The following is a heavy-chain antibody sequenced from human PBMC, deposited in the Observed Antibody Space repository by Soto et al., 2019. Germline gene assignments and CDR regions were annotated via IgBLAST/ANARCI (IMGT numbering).Heavy chain of an antibody. CDR2: IYWDDDK. D-gene: IGHD6-19*01. CDR1: GFSLSTSGVG. Sequence: QITLKESGPTLVKPTETLTLTCTFSGFSLSTSGVGVGWIRQPPGKALEWLALIYWDDDKRYSPSLKSRLTTXKXTXXNQAVRTMTNMDPVDAATYYCAHIRGSGWVYYLDYRGQGTLVTVSS. CDR3: AHIRGSGWVYYLDY. J-gene: IGHJ4*02. V-gene: IGHV2-5*02.